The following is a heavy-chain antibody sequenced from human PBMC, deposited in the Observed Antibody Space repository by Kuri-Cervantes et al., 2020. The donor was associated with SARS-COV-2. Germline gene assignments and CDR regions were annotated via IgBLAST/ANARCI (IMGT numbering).Heavy chain of an antibody. Sequence: SVKVSCKASGYTFTGYYMHWVRQAPGQGLEWMGWINPIFGTANYAQKFQGRVTITTDESTSTAYMELSSLRSEDTAVYYCATATDEAFWSMPRFDYWGQGTLVTVSS. CDR2: INPIFGTA. CDR1: GYTFTGYY. V-gene: IGHV1-69*05. J-gene: IGHJ4*02. D-gene: IGHD3-3*02. CDR3: ATATDEAFWSMPRFDY.